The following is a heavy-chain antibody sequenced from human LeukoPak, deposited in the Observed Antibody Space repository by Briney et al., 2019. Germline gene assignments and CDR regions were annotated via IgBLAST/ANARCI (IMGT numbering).Heavy chain of an antibody. J-gene: IGHJ4*02. Sequence: SETLSLTCTVSGDSLSGFSWNWIRQSAGKGLEWIGRIYVGGSSNYNPSLRGRVTMSVDMSTNQFSLKLRTLTAAATATYSGAGVSPVTVAGFDYWGEGVRVTVSS. CDR3: AGVSPVTVAGFDY. V-gene: IGHV4-4*07. CDR2: IYVGGSS. D-gene: IGHD6-19*01. CDR1: GDSLSGFS.